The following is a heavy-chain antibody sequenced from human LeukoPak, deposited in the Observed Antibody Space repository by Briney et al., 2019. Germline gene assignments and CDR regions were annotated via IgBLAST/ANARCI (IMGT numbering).Heavy chain of an antibody. CDR2: IKSKTDGGTT. CDR1: GFTFSNAW. V-gene: IGHV3-15*01. D-gene: IGHD3-16*02. Sequence: GGSLRLSCAASGFTFSNAWMSWVRQAPGKGLEWVGRIKSKTDGGTTDYAAPVKGRFTISRDDSKNTLYLQMNSLKTEDTAVCYCTTDTRDDYVWGSYRYTTPWIDYWGQGTLVTVSS. CDR3: TTDTRDDYVWGSYRYTTPWIDY. J-gene: IGHJ4*02.